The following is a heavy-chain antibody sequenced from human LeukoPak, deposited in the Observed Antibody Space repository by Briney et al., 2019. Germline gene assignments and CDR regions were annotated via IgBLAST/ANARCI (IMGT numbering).Heavy chain of an antibody. Sequence: PGGSLRLSCAASGFTFDDYAMHWVRQAPGKGLEWVSGISWNSGSIGYADSVKGRFTISRDTAKNLLYLQMNSLRAEDTALYYCARDNSGWSRDYWGQGTLVTVSA. J-gene: IGHJ4*02. CDR2: ISWNSGSI. CDR1: GFTFDDYA. CDR3: ARDNSGWSRDY. V-gene: IGHV3-9*01. D-gene: IGHD6-19*01.